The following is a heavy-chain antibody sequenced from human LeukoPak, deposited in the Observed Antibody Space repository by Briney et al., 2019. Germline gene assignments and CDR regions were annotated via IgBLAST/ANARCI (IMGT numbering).Heavy chain of an antibody. CDR2: SYTDDST. V-gene: IGHV3-53*01. CDR3: AREGEELLRRWWFDP. D-gene: IGHD3-10*01. J-gene: IGHJ5*02. Sequence: GGSLRLSCAASGFSVSTNHMTWVRQAPGKGLEWVSISYTDDSTDYADSVKGRFTISRDNSKNTLFLQMNSLRAEDTAVYYCAREGEELLRRWWFDPWGQGTQVTVSS. CDR1: GFSVSTNH.